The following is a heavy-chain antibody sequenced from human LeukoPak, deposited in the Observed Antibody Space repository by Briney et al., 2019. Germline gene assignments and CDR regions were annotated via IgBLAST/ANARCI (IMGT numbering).Heavy chain of an antibody. CDR1: GASISSSSYY. J-gene: IGHJ3*02. D-gene: IGHD4-17*01. V-gene: IGHV4-39*01. CDR2: IYYSGST. Sequence: PSETLSLTCTVSGASISSSSYYWGRIRQPPGKGLEWIGSIYYSGSTYYNPSLKSRVTISVDTSKNQFSLKLSSVTAADTAVYYCAITDYGDYALYAFDIWGQGTMVTVSS. CDR3: AITDYGDYALYAFDI.